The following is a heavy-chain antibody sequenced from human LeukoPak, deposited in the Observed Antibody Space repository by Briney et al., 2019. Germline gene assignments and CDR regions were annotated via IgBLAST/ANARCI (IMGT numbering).Heavy chain of an antibody. Sequence: PGGSLRLSCAASGFTFSSYAMHWVRQAPGKGLEWVAVISYDGSNKYYADSVKGRFTISRDNSKNTLYLQMNSLGAEDTAVYYCAREDCSSTSCRYMNYYYYGMDVWGQGTTVTVSS. CDR2: ISYDGSNK. J-gene: IGHJ6*02. D-gene: IGHD2-2*01. V-gene: IGHV3-30-3*01. CDR1: GFTFSSYA. CDR3: AREDCSSTSCRYMNYYYYGMDV.